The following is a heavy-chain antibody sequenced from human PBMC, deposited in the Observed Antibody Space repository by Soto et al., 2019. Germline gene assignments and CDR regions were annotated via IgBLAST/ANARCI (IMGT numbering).Heavy chain of an antibody. CDR1: GASISSGGYS. CDR3: ARGRATMRDAFDI. Sequence: QLQLQESGSGLVKPSQTLSLTCAVSGASISSGGYSWSWIRQPPGKGLEWIGYIYHSGSTYYNPSLKSRVTISVDRSKNQFSLKLSSVTAADTAVYYGARGRATMRDAFDIWGQGTMVTVSS. D-gene: IGHD5-12*01. CDR2: IYHSGST. J-gene: IGHJ3*02. V-gene: IGHV4-30-2*01.